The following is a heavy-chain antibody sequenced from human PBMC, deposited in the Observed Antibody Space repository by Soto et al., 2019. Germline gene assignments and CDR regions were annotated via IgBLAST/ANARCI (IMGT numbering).Heavy chain of an antibody. CDR3: AREPRTGTIDY. CDR1: GYTFTSYD. D-gene: IGHD1-1*01. Sequence: GASAKACCKASGYTFTSYDINWVQQATGQGLEWMGWMNPNSGNTGYAQKFQGRVTMTRNTSISTAYMELSSLRSEDTAVYYCAREPRTGTIDYWGQGTLVTVSS. CDR2: MNPNSGNT. V-gene: IGHV1-8*01. J-gene: IGHJ4*02.